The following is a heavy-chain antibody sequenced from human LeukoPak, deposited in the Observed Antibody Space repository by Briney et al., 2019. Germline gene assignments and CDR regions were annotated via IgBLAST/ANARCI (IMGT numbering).Heavy chain of an antibody. Sequence: SETLSLTCAVYGESFSSYYWSWVRQPPGKGLEWIGEINHSGSTNYNPSLKSRVTISVDTSKNQFSLKLSSVTAADTAVYYCARGHLYYWGQGTLVTVSS. D-gene: IGHD3-3*02. CDR1: GESFSSYY. J-gene: IGHJ4*02. V-gene: IGHV4-34*01. CDR2: INHSGST. CDR3: ARGHLYY.